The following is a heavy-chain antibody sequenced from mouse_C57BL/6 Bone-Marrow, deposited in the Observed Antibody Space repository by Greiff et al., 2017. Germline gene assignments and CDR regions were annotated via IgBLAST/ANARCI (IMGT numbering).Heavy chain of an antibody. D-gene: IGHD1-1*01. CDR2: INPGSGGT. V-gene: IGHV1-54*01. CDR1: GYAFTNYL. J-gene: IGHJ2*01. CDR3: ARGYYGSSPDY. Sequence: QVQLQQSGAELVRPGTSVKVSCKASGYAFTNYLIEWVKQRPGQGLEWIGVINPGSGGTNYNEKFKGKATLTADKSSSTAYMQLSSLTSEDSAVYFCARGYYGSSPDYWGQGTTLTVSS.